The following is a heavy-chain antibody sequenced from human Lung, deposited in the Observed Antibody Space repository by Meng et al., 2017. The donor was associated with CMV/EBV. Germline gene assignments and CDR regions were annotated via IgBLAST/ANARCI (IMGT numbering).Heavy chain of an antibody. CDR3: AKVRLRFNWNLDY. CDR1: DFPFSNSG. J-gene: IGHJ4*02. CDR2: IRYDGSNK. Sequence: QVQLVESGGGVVQPGGSLRLSCAASDFPFSNSGMPWVRQAPGKGLEWVAFIRYDGSNKYYADSVKGRFTISRDNSRNTLYLQMNSLRTEDTAVYYCAKVRLRFNWNLDYWGQGTLVTVSS. D-gene: IGHD1-20*01. V-gene: IGHV3-30*02.